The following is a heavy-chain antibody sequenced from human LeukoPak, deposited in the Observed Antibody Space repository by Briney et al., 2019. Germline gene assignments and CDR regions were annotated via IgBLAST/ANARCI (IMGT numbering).Heavy chain of an antibody. CDR3: ARDGDAFDI. J-gene: IGHJ3*02. CDR1: GGSFSGYY. CDR2: INHSGST. Sequence: SETLSLTCAVYGGSFSGYYWSWIRQPPGKGLEWIGEINHSGSTNYNPSLKSRVTISVDTSKNQFSLKLSSVTAADTAVYYRARDGDAFDIWGQGTMVTVSS. V-gene: IGHV4-34*01.